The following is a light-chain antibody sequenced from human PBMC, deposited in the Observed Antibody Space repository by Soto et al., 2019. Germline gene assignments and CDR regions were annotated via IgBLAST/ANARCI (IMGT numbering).Light chain of an antibody. V-gene: IGKV3-20*01. CDR3: QQYGSSPT. Sequence: EIVLTQSPGTLSLSPGERATLSCRASQSVNNNYLAWYQHKPGQAPRLVIYGASSRATGIPDRFSGSGSGTDFTLTISRLEPEGYAVYYCQQYGSSPTFGGGTKVEIK. CDR1: QSVNNNY. J-gene: IGKJ4*01. CDR2: GAS.